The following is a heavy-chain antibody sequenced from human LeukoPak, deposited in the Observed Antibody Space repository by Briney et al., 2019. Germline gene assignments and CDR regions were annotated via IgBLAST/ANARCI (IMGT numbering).Heavy chain of an antibody. V-gene: IGHV3-7*01. J-gene: IGHJ4*02. CDR2: IKQDGSEK. D-gene: IGHD6-19*01. Sequence: GGSLRLSCAASGFTFSSYWMTWVRQAPGKGLGWVANIKQDGSEKYYVDSVKGRFTISRDNAKNSLHLQLNSLRVEDTAFYYCARESLSSGWPRSDYWGQGTLVTVSS. CDR3: ARESLSSGWPRSDY. CDR1: GFTFSSYW.